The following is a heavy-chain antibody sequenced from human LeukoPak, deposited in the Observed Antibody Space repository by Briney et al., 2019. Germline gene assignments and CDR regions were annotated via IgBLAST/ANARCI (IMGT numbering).Heavy chain of an antibody. CDR2: ISSSSSYI. J-gene: IGHJ3*02. Sequence: GGSLRLSCAASGFTFSSYSMNWVRQAPGKGLEWVSSISSSSSYIYYADSVKGRFTISRDNAKNSLYLQMNSLRAEDTAVYYCAREGVGGCSGGSCYGHSFDIWGQGTMVTVSS. V-gene: IGHV3-21*01. CDR1: GFTFSSYS. D-gene: IGHD2-15*01. CDR3: AREGVGGCSGGSCYGHSFDI.